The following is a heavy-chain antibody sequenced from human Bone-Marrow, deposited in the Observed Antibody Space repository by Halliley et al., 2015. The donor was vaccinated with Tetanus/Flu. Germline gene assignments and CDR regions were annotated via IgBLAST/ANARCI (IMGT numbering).Heavy chain of an antibody. D-gene: IGHD1-26*01. V-gene: IGHV3-15*01. CDR1: GFTFSTAW. Sequence: SLRLSCAASGFTFSTAWMSWVRQAPGKGLEWVGRVKSKTNGETTDYAAPVKDRFTISRDDSKNTLYLQMNSLKTEDTAVYYCTAHGGYGFWGQGIMVPVSS. CDR2: VKSKTNGETT. J-gene: IGHJ3*01. CDR3: TAHGGYGF.